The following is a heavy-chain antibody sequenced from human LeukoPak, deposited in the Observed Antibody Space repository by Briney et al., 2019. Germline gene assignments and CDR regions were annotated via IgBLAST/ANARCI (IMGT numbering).Heavy chain of an antibody. CDR3: ARGPYTAMASAYFDY. Sequence: ASVKVSCKASGYTFTGYYMHWVRQAPGQGLEWTGIINPSGGSTSYAQKFQGRVTMTRDTSTSTVYMELSSLRSEDTAVYYCARGPYTAMASAYFDYWGQGTLVTVSS. CDR2: INPSGGST. J-gene: IGHJ4*02. CDR1: GYTFTGYY. V-gene: IGHV1-46*01. D-gene: IGHD5-18*01.